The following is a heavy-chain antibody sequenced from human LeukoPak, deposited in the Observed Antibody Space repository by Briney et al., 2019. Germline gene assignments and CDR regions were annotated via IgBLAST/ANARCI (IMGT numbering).Heavy chain of an antibody. Sequence: GGSLRLSCAASGFTFSSYAMSWVRQAPGKGLEWVSAISGSGGSTYYADSVKGRFTISRDNSKNTLYLQMNSLRAEDTAVYYCAKDPEVTTVTPSFFDYWGQGTLVTVSS. V-gene: IGHV3-23*01. CDR2: ISGSGGST. J-gene: IGHJ4*02. CDR3: AKDPEVTTVTPSFFDY. D-gene: IGHD4-17*01. CDR1: GFTFSSYA.